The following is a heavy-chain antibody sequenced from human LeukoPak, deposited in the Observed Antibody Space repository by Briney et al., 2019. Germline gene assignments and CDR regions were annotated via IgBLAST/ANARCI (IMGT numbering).Heavy chain of an antibody. CDR3: ARELPSRFLFDY. D-gene: IGHD2-15*01. Sequence: ASVKVSCKASGGTFSSYAISWVRQAPGQGLEWMGRIIPILGIANYAQKFQGRVTITADKSTSTAYMELSSLRSEDMAVYYCARELPSRFLFDYWGQGTLVTVSS. CDR1: GGTFSSYA. J-gene: IGHJ4*02. CDR2: IIPILGIA. V-gene: IGHV1-69*04.